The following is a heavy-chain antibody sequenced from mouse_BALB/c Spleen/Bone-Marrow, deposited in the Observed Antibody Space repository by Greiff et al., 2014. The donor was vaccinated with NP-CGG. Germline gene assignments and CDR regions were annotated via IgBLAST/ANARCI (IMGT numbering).Heavy chain of an antibody. J-gene: IGHJ2*01. Sequence: VQLQQSGAELAKPGASVKMSCKASGYTFTNYWMHWVKQRPGQGLEWIGYINLSTGYTEYNQKFKGRATLTADKSSSTAYMRLSSLASEESSVYYCARDDYDDYWGQGTTLTVSS. CDR3: ARDDYDDY. CDR2: INLSTGYT. CDR1: GYTFTNYW. V-gene: IGHV1-7*01. D-gene: IGHD2-4*01.